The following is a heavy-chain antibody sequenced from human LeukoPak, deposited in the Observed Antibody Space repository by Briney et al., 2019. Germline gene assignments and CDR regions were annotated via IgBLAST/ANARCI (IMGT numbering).Heavy chain of an antibody. Sequence: GGSLRLSCAASGFTSSDYYMSWIRQAPGKGLEWVSYISSSGSTRYYADSVKGRFTISRDNAKNSLYLQMNSLRAEDTAVYYCAREYSGWFFDYWGQGTLVTVSS. CDR2: ISSSGSTR. CDR3: AREYSGWFFDY. D-gene: IGHD6-19*01. CDR1: GFTSSDYY. V-gene: IGHV3-11*04. J-gene: IGHJ4*02.